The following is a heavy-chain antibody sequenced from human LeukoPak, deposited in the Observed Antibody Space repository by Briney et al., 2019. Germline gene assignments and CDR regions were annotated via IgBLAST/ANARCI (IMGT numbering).Heavy chain of an antibody. V-gene: IGHV3-30-3*01. CDR3: ARDGASARGLHDAFDI. CDR2: ISYDGSNK. J-gene: IGHJ3*02. D-gene: IGHD3-16*01. Sequence: PGGSLRLSCAASGFTFSSYAMHWVRQAPGKGLEWVAVISYDGSNKYYADSVKGRFTISRDNSKNTLYLQMNSLRAEDTAVYYCARDGASARGLHDAFDIWGQGTMVTASS. CDR1: GFTFSSYA.